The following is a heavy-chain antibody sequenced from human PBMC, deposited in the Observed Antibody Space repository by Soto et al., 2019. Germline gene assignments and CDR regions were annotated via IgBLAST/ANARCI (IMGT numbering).Heavy chain of an antibody. CDR2: INSDGSST. Sequence: GGSLRLSCAASGFTFSSYWMHWVRQAPGKGLVWVSRINSDGSSTSYADSVKGRFTISRDNAKNTLYLQMNSLRAEDTAVYYCARAAYSSSWYGDFYYMDVWGKGTTVTVSS. CDR3: ARAAYSSSWYGDFYYMDV. D-gene: IGHD6-13*01. V-gene: IGHV3-74*01. J-gene: IGHJ6*03. CDR1: GFTFSSYW.